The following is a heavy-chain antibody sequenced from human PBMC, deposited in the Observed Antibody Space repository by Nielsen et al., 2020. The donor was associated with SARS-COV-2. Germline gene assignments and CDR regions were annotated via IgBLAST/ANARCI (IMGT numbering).Heavy chain of an antibody. CDR3: AKVFYAVAGNGPGGMDV. Sequence: GGSLRLSCAASGFTFSSYGMHWVRQAPGKGLEWVAVISYDGSNKYYADSVKGRFTISRDNSKNTLYLQMNSLRAEDTAVYYCAKVFYAVAGNGPGGMDVWGQGTTVTVSS. J-gene: IGHJ6*02. CDR2: ISYDGSNK. V-gene: IGHV3-30*18. CDR1: GFTFSSYG. D-gene: IGHD6-19*01.